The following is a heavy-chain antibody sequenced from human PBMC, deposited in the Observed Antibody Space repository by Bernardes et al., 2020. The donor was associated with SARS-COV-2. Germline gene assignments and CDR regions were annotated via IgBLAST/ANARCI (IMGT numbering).Heavy chain of an antibody. CDR1: GFDFSDFW. J-gene: IGHJ4*02. CDR2: IKRDGSET. CDR3: ARSAGMDV. Sequence: GSLRLSCAGSGFDFSDFWMTWVRQAPGKGLEWVANIKRDGSETYYVDSVKGRFTISRDNAKNLVFLQMNSLRAEDTAVFYCARSAGMDVWGQGTLVTVSS. V-gene: IGHV3-7*03. D-gene: IGHD1-20*01.